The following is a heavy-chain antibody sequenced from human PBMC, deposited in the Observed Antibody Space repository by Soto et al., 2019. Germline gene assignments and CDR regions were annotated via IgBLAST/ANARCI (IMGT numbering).Heavy chain of an antibody. CDR2: IRFDGTNI. CDR1: GLLFSGYG. Sequence: QVHLVESGGGVVQPGGSLRLSCAVPGLLFSGYGMHWVRQAPGKGLEWVAIIRFDGTNIEYADSVRGRFTISRDNSKNMLYLQMNSLRVEDTAVYYCARDGIGGTGFYGYFDYWGQGTLVTVSS. J-gene: IGHJ4*02. V-gene: IGHV3-33*01. CDR3: ARDGIGGTGFYGYFDY. D-gene: IGHD1-1*01.